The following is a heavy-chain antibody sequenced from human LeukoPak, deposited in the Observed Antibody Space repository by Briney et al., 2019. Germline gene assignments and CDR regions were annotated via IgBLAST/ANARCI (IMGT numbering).Heavy chain of an antibody. CDR2: IWYDGSNK. V-gene: IGHV3-33*01. CDR1: GFTFSSYG. J-gene: IGHJ6*04. D-gene: IGHD5-12*01. Sequence: PGGSLRLSCAASGFTFSSYGMHWARQAPGKGLEWVAVIWYDGSNKYYADSVKGRFTISRDNSKNTLYLQMNSLRAEDTAVYYCARDIVATIGYYYYYYYGMDVWGKGTTVTVSS. CDR3: ARDIVATIGYYYYYYYGMDV.